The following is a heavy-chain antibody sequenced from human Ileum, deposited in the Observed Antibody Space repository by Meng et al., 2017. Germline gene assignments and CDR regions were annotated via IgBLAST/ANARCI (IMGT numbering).Heavy chain of an antibody. CDR3: ARAHPYYDSSGYAFDI. Sequence: SETLSLTCTVSGGSISNYYWNWIRQPAGKGLEWIGRIYSSGSTNYNPSLKSRVTMSVDTSKQQFSLELRSVTAADTAVYYCARAHPYYDSSGYAFDIWGQGTRVTVSS. CDR2: IYSSGST. J-gene: IGHJ3*02. D-gene: IGHD3-22*01. CDR1: GGSISNYY. V-gene: IGHV4-4*07.